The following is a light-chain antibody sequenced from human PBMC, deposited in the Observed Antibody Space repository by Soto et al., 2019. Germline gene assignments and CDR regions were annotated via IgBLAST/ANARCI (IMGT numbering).Light chain of an antibody. V-gene: IGKV1-5*01. CDR1: QSISSW. CDR2: DAS. J-gene: IGKJ1*01. Sequence: DIQMTQSPSTLSASVGDRVTITCRASQSISSWLAWYQQKPGKAPKLLIYDASSLQSGVPSMFSGGGSGTEFTLTIRSLQPDDFATYYCQQYNSYRTFGQGTKVEIK. CDR3: QQYNSYRT.